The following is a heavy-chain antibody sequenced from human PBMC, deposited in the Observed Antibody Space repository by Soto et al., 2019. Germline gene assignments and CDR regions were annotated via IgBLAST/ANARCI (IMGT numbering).Heavy chain of an antibody. CDR1: GYSFTSYW. CDR2: IYPGDSDT. Sequence: GESLKISGKGSGYSFTSYWIGWVRQMPGKGLEWMGIIYPGDSDTRYSPSFQGQVTISVDKSISTAYLQWSSLKASDTAMYYCARQGHSGYDYDYFDYWGQGTLVTVSS. J-gene: IGHJ4*02. CDR3: ARQGHSGYDYDYFDY. V-gene: IGHV5-51*01. D-gene: IGHD5-12*01.